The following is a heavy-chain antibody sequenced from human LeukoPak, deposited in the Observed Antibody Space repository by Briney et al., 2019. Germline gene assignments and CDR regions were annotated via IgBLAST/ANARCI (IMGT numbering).Heavy chain of an antibody. CDR1: GGSISSFY. Sequence: SETLSLTCTVSGGSISSFYWSWIRQPPGKGLEWIGYIHYSGSTNYNTSLKSRVTISVDTSKNQFSLKLSSVTAADTAVYYCARDEGRGAFEIWGQGTMVTVSS. V-gene: IGHV4-59*01. CDR3: ARDEGRGAFEI. CDR2: IHYSGST. J-gene: IGHJ3*02.